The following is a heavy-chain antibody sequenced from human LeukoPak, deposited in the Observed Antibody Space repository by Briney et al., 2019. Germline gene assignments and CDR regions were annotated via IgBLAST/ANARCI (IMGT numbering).Heavy chain of an antibody. V-gene: IGHV3-30-3*01. D-gene: IGHD2/OR15-2a*01. CDR1: GFTFSSYA. Sequence: GGALRLSCAASGFTFSSYAMHWVRQAPGQGLEWVAVISYYGSNKYYADSVKGRFTISRDNPKNTLYLQMNGLRAEETAVYYCGRGLYERASGGYYYGMDVWGQGATVTASS. J-gene: IGHJ6*02. CDR3: GRGLYERASGGYYYGMDV. CDR2: ISYYGSNK.